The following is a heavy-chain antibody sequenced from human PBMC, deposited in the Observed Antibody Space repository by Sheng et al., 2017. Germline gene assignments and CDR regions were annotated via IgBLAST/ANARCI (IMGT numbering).Heavy chain of an antibody. CDR2: INHSGST. CDR1: GGSFSGYY. Sequence: QVQLQQWGAGLLKPSETLSLTCAVYGGSFSGYYWSWIRQPPGKGLEWIGEINHSGSTNYNPSLKSRVTISVDTSKNQFSLKLSSVTAADTAVYYCARGIVVVTAILRYFDLWGRGTLVTVSS. V-gene: IGHV4-34*01. J-gene: IGHJ2*01. D-gene: IGHD2-21*02. CDR3: ARGIVVVTAILRYFDL.